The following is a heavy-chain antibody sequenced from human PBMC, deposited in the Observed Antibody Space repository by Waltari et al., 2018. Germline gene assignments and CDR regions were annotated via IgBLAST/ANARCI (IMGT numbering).Heavy chain of an antibody. D-gene: IGHD3-3*01. CDR2: IWYDGSNK. V-gene: IGHV3-33*01. CDR1: GFTFSSYG. J-gene: IGHJ6*02. Sequence: QVQLVESGGGVVQPGRSLRLSCAASGFTFSSYGMHWVRQAPGKGLAGVAVIWYDGSNKYYADSVKGRFTISRDNSKNTLYLQMNSLRAEDTAVYYCARGYDFWSGSPADYYYYGMDVWGQGTTVTVSS. CDR3: ARGYDFWSGSPADYYYYGMDV.